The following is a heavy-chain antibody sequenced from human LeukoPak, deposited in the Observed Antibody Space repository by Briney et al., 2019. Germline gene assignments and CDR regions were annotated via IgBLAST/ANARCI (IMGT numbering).Heavy chain of an antibody. CDR3: ARARRGSISSPFRSSIAARNYFDY. CDR1: SGSFSGYY. Sequence: PAETLSLICSVYSGSFSGYYWIWCLQHPRKGLVECGEINHSGNTNYNPSLKSRVTISVDPSKNQFSLKLSSVTAADTAVYYCARARRGSISSPFRSSIAARNYFDYWGQGTLVTVSS. J-gene: IGHJ4*02. V-gene: IGHV4-34*01. CDR2: INHSGNT. D-gene: IGHD6-6*01.